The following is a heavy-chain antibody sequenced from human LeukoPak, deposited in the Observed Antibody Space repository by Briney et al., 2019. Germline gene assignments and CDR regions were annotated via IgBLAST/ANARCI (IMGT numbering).Heavy chain of an antibody. CDR1: GDTFTSYY. CDR3: ARDFYYYDSSGYWTNLNAFDI. V-gene: IGHV1-46*01. D-gene: IGHD3-22*01. CDR2: INPSGTST. J-gene: IGHJ3*02. Sequence: ASVKVSCKASGDTFTSYYMHWVRQAPGQGLECMGIINPSGTSTSYAQKFQGRVTMTRDTSISTAYMELSRLRSDDTAVYYCARDFYYYDSSGYWTNLNAFDIWGQGTMVTVSS.